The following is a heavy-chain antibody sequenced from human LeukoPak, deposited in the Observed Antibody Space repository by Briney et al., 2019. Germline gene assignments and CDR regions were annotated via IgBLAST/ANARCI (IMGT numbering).Heavy chain of an antibody. CDR3: ATRLYSSGFDY. V-gene: IGHV3-23*01. CDR1: GFTFSSYA. Sequence: HSGGSLRLSCAASGFTFSSYAMSWVRQAPGKGLEWVSAISGSGGSTYYADSVKGRFTISRDNSKNTLYLQMNSLRAEDTAVYYCATRLYSSGFDYWGQGTLVTVSS. CDR2: ISGSGGST. J-gene: IGHJ4*02. D-gene: IGHD6-19*01.